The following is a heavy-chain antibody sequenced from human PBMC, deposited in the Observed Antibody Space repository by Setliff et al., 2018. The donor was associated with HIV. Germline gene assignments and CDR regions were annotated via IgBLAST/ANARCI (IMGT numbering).Heavy chain of an antibody. V-gene: IGHV4-61*01. CDR2: IYYTGRT. D-gene: IGHD3-3*01. J-gene: IGHJ5*02. CDR3: ARDVGGFTVFAVPRGGFDP. Sequence: PSETLSLTCTVSGGSISSSSYYWSWIRQAPGRGLEWIGYIYYTGRTNYNPSLKSRVTMSLDSSKKQFSLKLSSVTAADTAVYFCARDVGGFTVFAVPRGGFDPWGQGTLVTVSS. CDR1: GGSISSSSYY.